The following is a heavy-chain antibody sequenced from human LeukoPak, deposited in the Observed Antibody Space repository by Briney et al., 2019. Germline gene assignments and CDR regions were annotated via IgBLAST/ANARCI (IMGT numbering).Heavy chain of an antibody. CDR1: GFTFSSFS. J-gene: IGHJ6*02. CDR2: ISSTSSTI. CDR3: ARDQRSLTVGAAKYGMDV. V-gene: IGHV3-48*04. Sequence: PGGSLRLSCVASGFTFSSFSMDWVRQAPGKGLEWVSYISSTSSTIYYADSVQGRFTSSRDNAKNSLYLQMNSLTAEDTAVYFCARDQRSLTVGAAKYGMDVWGQGTTVTVSS. D-gene: IGHD2-15*01.